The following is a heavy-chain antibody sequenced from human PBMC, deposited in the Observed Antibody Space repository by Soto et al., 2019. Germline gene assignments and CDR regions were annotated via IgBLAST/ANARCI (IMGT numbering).Heavy chain of an antibody. V-gene: IGHV5-51*01. Sequence: GESLKISCKGSGYSFTSYWIGWVRQMPGKGLEWMGIIYPGDSDTRYSPSFQGQVTISADKSISTAYLQWSSLKASDTAMYYCARQTRGYALLYYYGMDVWGQGTTVTVSS. CDR1: GYSFTSYW. J-gene: IGHJ6*02. D-gene: IGHD2-2*01. CDR2: IYPGDSDT. CDR3: ARQTRGYALLYYYGMDV.